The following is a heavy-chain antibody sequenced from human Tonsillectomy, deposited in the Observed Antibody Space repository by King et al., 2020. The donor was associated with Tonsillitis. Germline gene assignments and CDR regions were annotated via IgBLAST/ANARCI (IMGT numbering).Heavy chain of an antibody. Sequence: VQLVESGAEVKKPGASVKVSCKASGYTLTSYGISWVRQAPGQGLEWMGWISAFNGDTNYAQNLQARVTMTTDTSTSTAYMELRSLRSDDTALYYCAREIIASGSYYTDAFDMWGQGTMVTVAS. CDR1: GYTLTSYG. J-gene: IGHJ3*02. V-gene: IGHV1-18*04. CDR2: ISAFNGDT. CDR3: AREIIASGSYYTDAFDM. D-gene: IGHD3-10*01.